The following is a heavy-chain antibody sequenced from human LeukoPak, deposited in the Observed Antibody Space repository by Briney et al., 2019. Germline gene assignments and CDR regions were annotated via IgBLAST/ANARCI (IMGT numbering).Heavy chain of an antibody. D-gene: IGHD5-18*01. J-gene: IGHJ5*01. Sequence: PSETLSLTCAVYGGSFSGYYWSWIRQPPGEGLEWIGEINHSGSTNYNPSLKSRVTISVDTSKNQFSLKLSSVTAADTAVYYCARDSYGYNWFDSWGQGTLVTVSS. V-gene: IGHV4-34*01. CDR2: INHSGST. CDR3: ARDSYGYNWFDS. CDR1: GGSFSGYY.